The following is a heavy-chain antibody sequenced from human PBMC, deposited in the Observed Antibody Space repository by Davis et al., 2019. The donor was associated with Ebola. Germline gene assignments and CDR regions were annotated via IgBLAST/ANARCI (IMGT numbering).Heavy chain of an antibody. CDR1: GYTFNSYY. CDR3: ARELLVTGYKCADY. Sequence: ASVKVSCKASGYTFNSYYIHWVRQAPGQGLEWMGWINSNNGDTSISTTYLELSSLRSDDTAMYYCARELLVTGYKCADYWGQGTLVTVSS. CDR2: INSNNG. J-gene: IGHJ4*02. D-gene: IGHD3-9*01. V-gene: IGHV1-2*02.